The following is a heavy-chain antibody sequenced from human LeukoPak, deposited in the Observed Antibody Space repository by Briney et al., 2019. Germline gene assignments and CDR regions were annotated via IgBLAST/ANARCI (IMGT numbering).Heavy chain of an antibody. CDR2: IYYSGST. Sequence: SETLSLTCTVSGGSISSYYWSWIRQPPGKGLEWIGYIYYSGSTKYNPSLKSRVTISVDTSKNQFSLKLSSVTAADTAVYYCARGARAGYNLEPFDYRGQGTLVTVSS. D-gene: IGHD5-24*01. J-gene: IGHJ4*02. V-gene: IGHV4-59*08. CDR3: ARGARAGYNLEPFDY. CDR1: GGSISSYY.